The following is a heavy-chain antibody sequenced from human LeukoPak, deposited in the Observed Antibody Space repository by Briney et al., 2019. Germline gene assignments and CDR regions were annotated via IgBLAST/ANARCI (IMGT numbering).Heavy chain of an antibody. J-gene: IGHJ6*02. V-gene: IGHV4-39*01. Sequence: SETLSLTCTVSGGSISSSSYYWGWIRQPPGKGLEWIGSIYYSGSTYYNPSPKSRVTISVDTSKNQFSLKLSSVTAADTAVYYCARPSSSSWYSADYYYYGMDVWGQGTTVTVSS. CDR3: ARPSSSSWYSADYYYYGMDV. D-gene: IGHD6-13*01. CDR1: GGSISSSSYY. CDR2: IYYSGST.